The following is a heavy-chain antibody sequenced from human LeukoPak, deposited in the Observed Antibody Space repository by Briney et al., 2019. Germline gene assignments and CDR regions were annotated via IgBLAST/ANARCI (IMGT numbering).Heavy chain of an antibody. D-gene: IGHD2-2*01. CDR3: ANKVYCSTTSCYHAGY. V-gene: IGHV4-4*02. CDR2: IYHSGST. Sequence: SGTLSLTCAVSGGSISSSNWWSWVRQPPGKGLEWIGEIYHSGSTNYNPSLKSRVTISVDKSKNQFSLKLRSVTAADTAVYYCANKVYCSTTSCYHAGYWGQGTLVTVSS. J-gene: IGHJ4*02. CDR1: GGSISSSNW.